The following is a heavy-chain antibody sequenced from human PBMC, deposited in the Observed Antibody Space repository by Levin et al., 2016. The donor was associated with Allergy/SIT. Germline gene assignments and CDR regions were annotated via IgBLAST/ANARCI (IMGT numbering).Heavy chain of an antibody. CDR3: AREIFIAVAGRRGLFDY. J-gene: IGHJ4*02. D-gene: IGHD6-19*01. Sequence: WVRQAPGQGLEWMGIINPSGGSTSYAQKFQGRVTMTRDTSTSTVYMELSSLRSEDTAVYYCAREIFIAVAGRRGLFDYWGQGTLVTVSS. CDR2: INPSGGST. V-gene: IGHV1-46*01.